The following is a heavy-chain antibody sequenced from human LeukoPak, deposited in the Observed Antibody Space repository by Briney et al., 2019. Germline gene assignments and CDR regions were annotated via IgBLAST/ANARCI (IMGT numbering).Heavy chain of an antibody. D-gene: IGHD3-22*01. J-gene: IGHJ3*02. CDR1: GGSISSTSYF. V-gene: IGHV4-39*01. Sequence: SETLSLTCTVPGGSISSTSYFWGWIRQPPGKGLEWIGTIYYSGSTYYNPSLKSRVTMSVDTSRNQFSLKLSSVNAADTAVYYCAKAGVRYYDSNGLHAFDISGQGTMVTVSS. CDR3: AKAGVRYYDSNGLHAFDI. CDR2: IYYSGST.